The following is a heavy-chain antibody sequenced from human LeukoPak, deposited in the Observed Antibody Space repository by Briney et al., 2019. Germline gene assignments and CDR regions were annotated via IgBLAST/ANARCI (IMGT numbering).Heavy chain of an antibody. J-gene: IGHJ6*03. D-gene: IGHD3-3*01. CDR1: GGSISSYY. Sequence: PSETLSLTCTVSGGSISSYYWSWIRQPPGKGLEWIGRIYTSGSTNYNPSHKSRVTMSVDTSKNQFSLKLSSVTAADTAVYYCARDYDFWSGYHPDYYYMDVWGKGTTVTVSS. V-gene: IGHV4-4*07. CDR2: IYTSGST. CDR3: ARDYDFWSGYHPDYYYMDV.